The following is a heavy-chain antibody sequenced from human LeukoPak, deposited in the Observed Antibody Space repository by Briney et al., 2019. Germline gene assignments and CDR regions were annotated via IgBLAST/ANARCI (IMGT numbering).Heavy chain of an antibody. CDR3: AKDIRDGGGGVYYGMDV. J-gene: IGHJ6*04. CDR2: ISGSGGST. D-gene: IGHD3-10*01. CDR1: GFTFSSYA. Sequence: GGSLRLSCAASGFTFSSYAMSWVRQAPGKGLEWVSAISGSGGSTYYADSVKGRFTISRDNSKNTLYLQMNSLRAEDTAVYYCAKDIRDGGGGVYYGMDVWGKGTTVTVSS. V-gene: IGHV3-23*01.